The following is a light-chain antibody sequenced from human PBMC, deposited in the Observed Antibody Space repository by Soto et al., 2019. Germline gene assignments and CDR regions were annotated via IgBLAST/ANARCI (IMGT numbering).Light chain of an antibody. CDR1: QSIDNY. CDR2: ASS. J-gene: IGKJ4*01. V-gene: IGKV1-39*01. CDR3: QQSYAARFT. Sequence: DIQVTQSXSSISAYNGAXXXXXXXISQSIDNYVNLFTKKXGKAPRLLMFASSXLQSGVPSRFSGSGSETDFTLTISSLQPEDLATYYCQQSYAARFTYGAGTKMDIK.